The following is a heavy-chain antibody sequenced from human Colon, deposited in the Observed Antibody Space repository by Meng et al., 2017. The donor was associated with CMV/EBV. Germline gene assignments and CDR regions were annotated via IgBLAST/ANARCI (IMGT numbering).Heavy chain of an antibody. CDR1: GGSFSRGGYY. CDR3: ARGKSHFDY. J-gene: IGHJ4*02. Sequence: PTCSVSGGSFSRGGYYWSWLRQHPGKALEWIGYIYYSGSTSYNPSLKSRVTMSVDTSKNQFSLKMSSVTAADTAVYYCARGKSHFDYWGQGTLVTVSS. V-gene: IGHV4-31*03. CDR2: IYYSGST.